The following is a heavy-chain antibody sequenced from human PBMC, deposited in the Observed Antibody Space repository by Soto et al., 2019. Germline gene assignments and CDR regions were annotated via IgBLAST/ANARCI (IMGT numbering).Heavy chain of an antibody. CDR1: GGSISGSSFH. Sequence: SETLSLTCTVSGGSISGSSFHWGWIRQPPGKGLEWIGSLFYSGATYYNPSLKSRVTISIDTSKNQSSLKLTSVTAADTAVYYCARQAYSGSYSALYWCQGTLVTVSS. J-gene: IGHJ4*02. D-gene: IGHD1-26*01. CDR3: ARQAYSGSYSALY. V-gene: IGHV4-39*01. CDR2: LFYSGAT.